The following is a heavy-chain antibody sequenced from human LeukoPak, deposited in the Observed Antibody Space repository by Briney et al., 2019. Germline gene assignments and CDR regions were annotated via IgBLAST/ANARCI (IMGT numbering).Heavy chain of an antibody. J-gene: IGHJ4*02. V-gene: IGHV3-7*03. CDR1: GFTFSSYW. CDR3: ASGGIYYGAAFDF. D-gene: IGHD1-26*01. Sequence: GGSLRLSCAASGFTFSSYWMSWVRQAPGKGLEWVANIKQDGSEKYYVDSVKGRFTISRDNAKNSLYLQMNSLRAEDTALYYCASGGIYYGAAFDFWGLGSLVTVSA. CDR2: IKQDGSEK.